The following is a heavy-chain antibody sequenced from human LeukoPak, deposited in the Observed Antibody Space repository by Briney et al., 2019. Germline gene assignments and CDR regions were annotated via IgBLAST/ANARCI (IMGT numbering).Heavy chain of an antibody. Sequence: SETLSLTCTVSGGSISTYYWSWIRRPPGKGLEWIAYIHASGPTNYNPSLKSRITISVDTSKNQFSLKLSSVTAADTAVYYCARVGCSSTSCLDYWGQGTLVTVSS. D-gene: IGHD2-2*01. CDR2: IHASGPT. J-gene: IGHJ4*02. V-gene: IGHV4-4*09. CDR3: ARVGCSSTSCLDY. CDR1: GGSISTYY.